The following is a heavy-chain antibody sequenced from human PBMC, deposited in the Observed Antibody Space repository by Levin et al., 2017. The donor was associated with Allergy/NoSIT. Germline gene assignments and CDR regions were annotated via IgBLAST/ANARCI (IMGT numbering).Heavy chain of an antibody. J-gene: IGHJ4*02. CDR2: ISGSSANI. CDR3: ARDLSVGSQFKYYFDH. V-gene: IGHV3-48*02. D-gene: IGHD2/OR15-2a*01. CDR1: GFTLSSCA. Sequence: GGSLRLSCAASGFTLSSCATNWVRQAPGKGLEWVSYISGSSANIHYADSVKGRFTVSRDNAKNSLYLQMNSLRDEDTAVYYCARDLSVGSQFKYYFDHWGQGTLVTVSS.